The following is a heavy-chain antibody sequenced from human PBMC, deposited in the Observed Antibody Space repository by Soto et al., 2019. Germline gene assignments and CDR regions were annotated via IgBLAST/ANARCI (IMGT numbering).Heavy chain of an antibody. D-gene: IGHD3-9*01. CDR2: ISAYNGNT. CDR3: ARVLRYFDWLLTQEAFDI. J-gene: IGHJ3*02. Sequence: ASVKVSCKASGYTFTSYGISWVRQAPGQGLEWMGWISAYNGNTNYAQKLQGRVTMTTDTSTSTAYMELRSLRSDDTAVYYCARVLRYFDWLLTQEAFDIWGQGTMVTVSS. CDR1: GYTFTSYG. V-gene: IGHV1-18*01.